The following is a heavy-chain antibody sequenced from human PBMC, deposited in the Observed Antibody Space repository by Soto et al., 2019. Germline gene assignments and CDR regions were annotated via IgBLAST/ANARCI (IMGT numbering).Heavy chain of an antibody. D-gene: IGHD3-16*01. V-gene: IGHV1-2*02. Sequence: ASVKVSCKASGYTFTGYYMHWVRQAPGQGLEWMGWINPNSGGTNYAQKFQGRVTMTRDTSISTAYMELSRLRSDDTAVYYCARGTFGATVGKSLNYYYYGMDVWGQGTTVTVSS. CDR3: ARGTFGATVGKSLNYYYYGMDV. J-gene: IGHJ6*02. CDR2: INPNSGGT. CDR1: GYTFTGYY.